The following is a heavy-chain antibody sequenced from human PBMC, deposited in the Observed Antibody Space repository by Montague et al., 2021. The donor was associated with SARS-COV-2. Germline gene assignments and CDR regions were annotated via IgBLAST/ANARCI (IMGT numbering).Heavy chain of an antibody. V-gene: IGHV3-21*01. J-gene: IGHJ2*01. D-gene: IGHD2-8*01. CDR3: AGLNGVGYLYWYFDL. CDR1: GFTFSSYS. CDR2: INSSSSYI. Sequence: SLRISCAASGFTFSSYSMNWVRQAPGKGLEWVSSINSSSSYIYYADSVKGRFTISRDNAKNSLYLQMNSLRAEDTAVYYCAGLNGVGYLYWYFDLWGRGTLVTVSS.